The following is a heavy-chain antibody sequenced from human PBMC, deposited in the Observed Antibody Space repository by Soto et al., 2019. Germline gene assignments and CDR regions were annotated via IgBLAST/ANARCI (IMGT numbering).Heavy chain of an antibody. CDR1: GFTFSSYA. J-gene: IGHJ4*02. Sequence: EVQLLESGGDLVQPGGSLRLSCAASGFTFSSYAMSWVRQTPGKGLEWVSTFRGRGGSTYYADSVKGRFTISRDNSKNTLYRQMNSLRAVDTAVYYCATGVTGYQYFDYWGQGTLVIVSS. CDR2: FRGRGGST. D-gene: IGHD2-21*02. V-gene: IGHV3-23*01. CDR3: ATGVTGYQYFDY.